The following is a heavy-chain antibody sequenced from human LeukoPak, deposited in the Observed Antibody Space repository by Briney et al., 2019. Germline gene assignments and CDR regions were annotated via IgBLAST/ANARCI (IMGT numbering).Heavy chain of an antibody. V-gene: IGHV3-7*01. CDR2: IKQDGSEK. D-gene: IGHD3/OR15-3a*01. CDR3: ARDFGLYGGYGMDV. Sequence: PGGSLRLSCAASGFTFSSYWMSWVRQAPGKGLEWVANIKQDGSEKYYADSVKGRFTISRDNAKNSLYLQMNSLRAEDTAVYYCARDFGLYGGYGMDVWGQGTTVTVSS. J-gene: IGHJ6*02. CDR1: GFTFSSYW.